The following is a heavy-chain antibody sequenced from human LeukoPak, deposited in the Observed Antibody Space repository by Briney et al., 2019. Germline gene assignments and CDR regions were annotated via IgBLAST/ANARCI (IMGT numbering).Heavy chain of an antibody. D-gene: IGHD5-24*01. CDR3: ARGATISETGYFDF. Sequence: PSETLSLTCAVYGGSFSRYWSWIRQSPGKGLEWIAEIDHRGDTNYNPSVKGRVTISVDTSKNQFSLKVRSLSAADTAVYYCARGATISETGYFDFWGQGTLVTVSS. CDR2: IDHRGDT. J-gene: IGHJ4*03. CDR1: GGSFSRY. V-gene: IGHV4-34*01.